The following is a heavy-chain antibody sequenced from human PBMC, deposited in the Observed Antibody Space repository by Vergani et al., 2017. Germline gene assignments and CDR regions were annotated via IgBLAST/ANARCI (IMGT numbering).Heavy chain of an antibody. Sequence: QVQLVQSGAEVKKPGASVKVSCKASGYTFTGYYMHWVRQAPGQGLEWMGWINPNSGGTNYAQKFQGRVTMTRDTSISTAYMELSRLRSDDTAVYYCARDYXVVVPGYYYYYMDVWGKGTTVTVSS. CDR3: ARDYXVVVPGYYYYYMDV. CDR2: INPNSGGT. D-gene: IGHD2-2*01. CDR1: GYTFTGYY. J-gene: IGHJ6*03. V-gene: IGHV1-2*02.